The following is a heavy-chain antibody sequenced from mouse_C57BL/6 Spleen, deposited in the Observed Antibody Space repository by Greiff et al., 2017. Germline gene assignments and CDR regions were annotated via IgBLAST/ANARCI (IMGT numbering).Heavy chain of an antibody. D-gene: IGHD1-1*01. CDR1: GYAFSSSW. V-gene: IGHV1-82*01. J-gene: IGHJ4*01. Sequence: QVQLQQSGPELVKPGASVKISCKASGYAFSSSWMNWVKQRPGQGLEWIGRIYPGDGDTNYNGKFKGKATLTADKSSSTAYMQLSSLTSEDSAVFFCARLTTVVAPSSVKGCWGKRTSVTVAT. CDR2: IYPGDGDT. CDR3: ARLTTVVAPSSVKGC.